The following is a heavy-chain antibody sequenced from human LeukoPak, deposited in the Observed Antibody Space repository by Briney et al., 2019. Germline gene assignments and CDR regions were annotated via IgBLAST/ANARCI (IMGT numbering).Heavy chain of an antibody. Sequence: ASVKVSCKASQYTFTNHYMHWVRQAPGQGLEWMGIINPSGDYTSYTQKFQGRVTMTRDTSTSTVYMELSSLRSEDTAVYYCARESDPYYFDYWGQETLITVSS. CDR3: ARESDPYYFDY. V-gene: IGHV1-46*01. CDR2: INPSGDYT. J-gene: IGHJ4*02. CDR1: QYTFTNHY.